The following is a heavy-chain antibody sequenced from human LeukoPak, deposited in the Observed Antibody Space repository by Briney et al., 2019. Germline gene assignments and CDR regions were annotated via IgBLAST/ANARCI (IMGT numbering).Heavy chain of an antibody. Sequence: GGSLRLSCAASGFTFSSYWMSWVRQAPGKGLEWVANIKQDGSEKYYVDSVKGRFTISRDNAKNSLYLQMNSLRAEDTAVYYCARDSFGVAAGTYYWGQGTLVTVSS. D-gene: IGHD6-13*01. CDR1: GFTFSSYW. CDR2: IKQDGSEK. J-gene: IGHJ4*02. CDR3: ARDSFGVAAGTYY. V-gene: IGHV3-7*01.